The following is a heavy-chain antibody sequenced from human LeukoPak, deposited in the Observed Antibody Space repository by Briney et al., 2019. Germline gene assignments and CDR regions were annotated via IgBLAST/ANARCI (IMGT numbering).Heavy chain of an antibody. CDR3: AKDPLRITMIVVAPPHW. J-gene: IGHJ4*02. V-gene: IGHV3-23*01. Sequence: QAGGSLRLSCAASGFTFSSYAMSWVRQAPGKGLEWVSAISGSGGSTYYADSVKGRFTISRDNSKNTLYLQMNSLRAEDTAAYYCAKDPLRITMIVVAPPHWWGQGTLVTVSS. CDR2: ISGSGGST. CDR1: GFTFSSYA. D-gene: IGHD3-22*01.